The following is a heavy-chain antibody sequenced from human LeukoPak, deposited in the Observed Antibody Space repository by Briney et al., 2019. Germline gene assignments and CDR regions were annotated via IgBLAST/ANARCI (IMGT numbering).Heavy chain of an antibody. CDR1: GFTFSSYA. J-gene: IGHJ4*02. D-gene: IGHD6-19*01. CDR2: ISSNGGST. Sequence: GGSLRLSCSASGFTFSSYAMHWVRQAPGKGLEYVSAISSNGGSTYYADSVKGRFTISRDNSKNTLYLQMSSLRAEDTAVYYCAKVGIRLTAIAVAGYFDYWGQGTLVTVSS. V-gene: IGHV3-64D*06. CDR3: AKVGIRLTAIAVAGYFDY.